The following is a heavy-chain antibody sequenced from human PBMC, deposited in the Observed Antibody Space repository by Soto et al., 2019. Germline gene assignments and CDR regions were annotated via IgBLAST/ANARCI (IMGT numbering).Heavy chain of an antibody. CDR3: AIDGNEAGYCSSTSCSTEYFQH. D-gene: IGHD2-2*01. Sequence: QVQLVQSGAEVKKPGASVKVSCKASGYTFTSYAMHWVRQAPGQRLEWMGWINAGNGNTKYSQKFQGRVTITRDTSASTAYMELSSLRSEDTAVYYCAIDGNEAGYCSSTSCSTEYFQHWGQGTLVTVSS. J-gene: IGHJ1*01. V-gene: IGHV1-3*01. CDR1: GYTFTSYA. CDR2: INAGNGNT.